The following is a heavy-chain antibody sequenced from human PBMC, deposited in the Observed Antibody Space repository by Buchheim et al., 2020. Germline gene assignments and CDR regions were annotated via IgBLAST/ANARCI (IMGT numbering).Heavy chain of an antibody. Sequence: EVQLVESGGGLVQPGGSLRLSCAASGFTFSSYEMNWVRQAPGKGLEWVSYISSSGSTIFSADSVKGRFTISSDNAKNSLYLQMNSLRAEYTAVDYCAREKHGEYAGDNWFEPWGQ. CDR1: GFTFSSYE. CDR3: AREKHGEYAGDNWFEP. V-gene: IGHV3-48*03. CDR2: ISSSGSTI. D-gene: IGHD4-17*01. J-gene: IGHJ5*02.